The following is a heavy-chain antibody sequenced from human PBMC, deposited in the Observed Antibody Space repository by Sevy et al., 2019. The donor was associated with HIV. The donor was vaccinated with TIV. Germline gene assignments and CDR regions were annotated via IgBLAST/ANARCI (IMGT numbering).Heavy chain of an antibody. V-gene: IGHV3-9*01. J-gene: IGHJ6*02. CDR2: INWNSGTV. Sequence: GGSLRLSCAASGFTFDDYAMHWVRQGPGKGLEWVSTINWNSGTVDYADSVKGRFTVSRDNAKNSLYIQMNSLRGEDTALYYWVKDLTVTTSEGDFHYGMDVWGQGTTVTVSS. CDR3: VKDLTVTTSEGDFHYGMDV. D-gene: IGHD4-4*01. CDR1: GFTFDDYA.